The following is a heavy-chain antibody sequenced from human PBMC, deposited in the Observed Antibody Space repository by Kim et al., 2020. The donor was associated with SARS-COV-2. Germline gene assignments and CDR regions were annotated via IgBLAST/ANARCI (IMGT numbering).Heavy chain of an antibody. J-gene: IGHJ6*02. CDR2: ISYDGRNK. D-gene: IGHD3-10*01. Sequence: GGSLRLSCAASGLSFASSAMNWVRQAPCKGLEWVAVISYDGRNKDYADSVKGRFTISRYNSKSTLYLQMNSLRVEDTAVYYCARGNYYESVSLSDYYNGMDVWGQGTTVTGSS. V-gene: IGHV3-30-3*01. CDR3: ARGNYYESVSLSDYYNGMDV. CDR1: GLSFASSA.